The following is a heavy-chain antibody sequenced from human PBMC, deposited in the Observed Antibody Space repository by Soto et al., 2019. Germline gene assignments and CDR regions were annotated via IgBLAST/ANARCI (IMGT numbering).Heavy chain of an antibody. Sequence: GGSLRLSCAASGFTFSRYSMNWVRQAPGKGLEWVSYISSSSSTIYYADSVKGRFTISRDNAKNSLYLQMNRLKAEDTAVYYCARGGTIAAGYWGQGTLVTVSP. V-gene: IGHV3-48*01. CDR1: GFTFSRYS. J-gene: IGHJ4*02. CDR3: ARGGTIAAGY. CDR2: ISSSSSTI. D-gene: IGHD2-15*01.